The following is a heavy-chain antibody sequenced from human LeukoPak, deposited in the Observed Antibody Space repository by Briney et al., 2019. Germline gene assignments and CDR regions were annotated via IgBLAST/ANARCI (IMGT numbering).Heavy chain of an antibody. Sequence: PSETLSLTCAVYGGSLSGYYWSWIRQPPGKGLEWIGEINHSGSTNYNPSLKSRVTISVDTSKNQFSLKLSSVAAADTAVYYCARPAGYPGLNYFDYWGQGTLVTVSS. D-gene: IGHD6-25*01. CDR3: ARPAGYPGLNYFDY. CDR1: GGSLSGYY. V-gene: IGHV4-34*01. J-gene: IGHJ4*02. CDR2: INHSGST.